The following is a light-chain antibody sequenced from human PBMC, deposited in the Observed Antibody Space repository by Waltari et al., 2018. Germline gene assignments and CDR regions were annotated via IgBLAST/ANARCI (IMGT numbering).Light chain of an antibody. Sequence: DIQMNQPPSSLSASVGDRVTITCQASQDISNYLNWYQQKPGKAPKVLIYDASNLETGVPTRFSGSGTGTDFTFTISSLQPEDIAKNYCKQNDNLPPMYTFGQGTKLEIK. CDR1: QDISNY. J-gene: IGKJ2*01. CDR2: DAS. CDR3: KQNDNLPPMYT. V-gene: IGKV1-33*01.